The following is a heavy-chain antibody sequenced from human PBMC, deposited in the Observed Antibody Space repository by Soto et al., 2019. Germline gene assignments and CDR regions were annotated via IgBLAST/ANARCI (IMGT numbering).Heavy chain of an antibody. CDR3: AMNRGAYVMVG. J-gene: IGHJ6*02. V-gene: IGHV1-18*01. Sequence: QVQLVQSGAEVKKPGASVKVSCTASGYTFTSYGISWVRQAPGQGLEWMGWISAYNGNTNYAQKLQGRVTRTTDTASITAYMELGSLRSDDTAVYYCAMNRGAYVMVGCGPGTTVTVSS. D-gene: IGHD2-8*01. CDR1: GYTFTSYG. CDR2: ISAYNGNT.